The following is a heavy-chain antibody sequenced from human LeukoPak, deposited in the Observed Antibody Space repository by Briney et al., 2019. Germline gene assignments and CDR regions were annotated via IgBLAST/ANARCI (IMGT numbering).Heavy chain of an antibody. J-gene: IGHJ4*02. CDR1: GYTFGNYD. Sequence: GASVKVSCKASGYTFGNYDIIWVRQATGQGLEWMGWMNPNSGNTGYAQKFQGRVTITRDTSISTAYMELSSLRSEDTAVYYCARGSSSSWGGRDDYWGQGTLVTVSS. V-gene: IGHV1-8*03. CDR2: MNPNSGNT. D-gene: IGHD6-6*01. CDR3: ARGSSSSWGGRDDY.